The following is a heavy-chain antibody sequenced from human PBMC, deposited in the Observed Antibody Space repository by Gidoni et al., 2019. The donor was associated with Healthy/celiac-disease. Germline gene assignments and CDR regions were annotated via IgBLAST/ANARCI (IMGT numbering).Heavy chain of an antibody. D-gene: IGHD6-13*01. Sequence: EVQLVESGGGLVQPGGSLRLSCAASGFTFSSYWMHWVRQAPGKGLVWVSRINSDGSSTSYADSVKGRFTISRDNAKNTLYLQMNSLRAEDTAVYYCARDLIAAAGFDYYYYYGMDVWGQGTTVTVSS. CDR3: ARDLIAAAGFDYYYYYGMDV. CDR1: GFTFSSYW. J-gene: IGHJ6*02. CDR2: INSDGSST. V-gene: IGHV3-74*01.